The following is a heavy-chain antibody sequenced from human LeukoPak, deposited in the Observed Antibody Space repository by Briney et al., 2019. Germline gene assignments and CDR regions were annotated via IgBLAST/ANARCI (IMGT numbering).Heavy chain of an antibody. CDR3: ARVGSGGAWFDF. V-gene: IGHV4-38-2*02. D-gene: IGHD6-19*01. Sequence: SETLSLTCSVSGYSIRNGYQWGWIRQPPGKGLEWMGSINYSGSTYDNPSLKTRATISIDTSKNQLSLTLTSVTAADTAVYYCARVGSGGAWFDFWGQGTLVSVSS. CDR1: GYSIRNGYQ. J-gene: IGHJ4*02. CDR2: INYSGST.